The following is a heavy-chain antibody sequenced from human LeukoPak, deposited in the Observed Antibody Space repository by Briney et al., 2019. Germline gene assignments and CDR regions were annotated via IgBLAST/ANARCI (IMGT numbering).Heavy chain of an antibody. CDR2: FDPEDGET. CDR1: GYTLTELS. V-gene: IGHV1-24*01. Sequence: GASVKVSCKVSGYTLTELSMRWVRQAPGKGLEWMGGFDPEDGETIYAQKFQGRVTMTEDTSTDTAYMELSSLRSEDTAVYYCATFGIQLWLYYFDYWGQGTLVTVSS. D-gene: IGHD5-18*01. CDR3: ATFGIQLWLYYFDY. J-gene: IGHJ4*02.